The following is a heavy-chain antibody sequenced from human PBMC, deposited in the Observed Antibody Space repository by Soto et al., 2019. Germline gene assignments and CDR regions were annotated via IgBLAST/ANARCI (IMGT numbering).Heavy chain of an antibody. CDR2: ISYDGSNK. V-gene: IGHV3-30*03. D-gene: IGHD1-26*01. CDR1: GFTFSSYG. CDR3: AGGGWELLIDY. Sequence: QVQLVESGGGVVQPGRSLRLSCAASGFTFSSYGMHWVRQAPGKGLEWVAVISYDGSNKYYADSVKGRFTISRDNSKNTLYLQMNSLRAEDTAVYYGAGGGWELLIDYWGQGTLVTVSS. J-gene: IGHJ4*02.